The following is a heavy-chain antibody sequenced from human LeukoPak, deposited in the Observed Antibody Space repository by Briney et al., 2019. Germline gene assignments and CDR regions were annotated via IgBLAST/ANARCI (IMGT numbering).Heavy chain of an antibody. CDR2: ISSSGSTI. CDR3: AKDLFDSGYTY. J-gene: IGHJ4*02. V-gene: IGHV3-48*03. CDR1: GFTFSSYE. D-gene: IGHD5-12*01. Sequence: GGSLRLSCAASGFTFSSYEMNWVRQAPGKGLEWISYISSSGSTIYYADSVKGRFTISRDNSKNTLYLQMNSLRAEDTAVYYCAKDLFDSGYTYWGQGTLVTVSS.